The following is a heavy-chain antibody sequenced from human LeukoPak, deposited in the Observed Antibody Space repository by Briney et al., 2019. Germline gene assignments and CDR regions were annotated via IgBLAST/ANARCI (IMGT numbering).Heavy chain of an antibody. D-gene: IGHD3-22*01. V-gene: IGHV4-59*01. CDR2: IYYSGST. CDR3: ARVENVIYYDSRAGAFDI. CDR1: GGSISSYY. J-gene: IGHJ3*02. Sequence: RPSETLSLTCAVSGGSISSYYWSWIRQPPGKGLEWIGYIYYSGSTNYNPSLKSRVTISVDTSKNQFSLKLSSVTAADTAVYYCARVENVIYYDSRAGAFDIWGQGTMVTVSS.